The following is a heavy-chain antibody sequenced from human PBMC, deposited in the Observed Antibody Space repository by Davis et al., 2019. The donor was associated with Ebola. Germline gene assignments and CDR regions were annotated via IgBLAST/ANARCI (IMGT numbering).Heavy chain of an antibody. J-gene: IGHJ3*02. D-gene: IGHD2-2*01. V-gene: IGHV3-74*01. CDR3: ARDLEVPAAYSRASRNAFDI. CDR1: GFTFSSYW. Sequence: PGGSLRLSCAASGFTFSSYWMHWVRQAPGKGLVWVSRINSDGSSTSYADSVKGRFTISRDNAKNTLYLQMNSLRAEDTAVYYCARDLEVPAAYSRASRNAFDIWGQGTMVTVSS. CDR2: INSDGSST.